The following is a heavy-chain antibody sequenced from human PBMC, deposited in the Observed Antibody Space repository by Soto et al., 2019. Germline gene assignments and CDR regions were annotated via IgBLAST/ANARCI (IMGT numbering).Heavy chain of an antibody. CDR3: ARSMATTPYFDY. CDR1: GGTLSSNA. Sequence: GASVKVSCKASGGTLSSNAISWVRQAHGQGLEWMGGIIPIFGTANYAQKFQGRVTITADESTSTAYMELSSLRSEDTAVYYCARSMATTPYFDYWGQGTLVTVSS. J-gene: IGHJ4*02. D-gene: IGHD5-12*01. V-gene: IGHV1-69*13. CDR2: IIPIFGTA.